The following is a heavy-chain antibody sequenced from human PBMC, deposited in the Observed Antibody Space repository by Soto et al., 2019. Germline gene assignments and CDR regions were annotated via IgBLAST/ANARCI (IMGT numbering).Heavy chain of an antibody. Sequence: QVQLVQSGAEVKKPGASVKVSCKASGYTFTSYYMHWVRQAPGQGLEWMGIINPSGGSTSYAQKFQGRVNMTTDTSTSTVYRGLSRLRSEDTAVYYCAKGGGVVVPAALFDYWGQGTLVTVSS. V-gene: IGHV1-46*03. CDR2: INPSGGST. D-gene: IGHD2-2*01. J-gene: IGHJ4*02. CDR1: GYTFTSYY. CDR3: AKGGGVVVPAALFDY.